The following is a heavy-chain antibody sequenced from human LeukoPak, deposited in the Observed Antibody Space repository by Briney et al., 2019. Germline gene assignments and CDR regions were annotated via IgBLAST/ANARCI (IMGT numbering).Heavy chain of an antibody. CDR2: INKDGSEE. D-gene: IGHD1-1*01. CDR3: ATYDNWVAGDV. J-gene: IGHJ6*02. CDR1: EFMFSDYW. V-gene: IGHV3-7*01. Sequence: GGSLRLSCAASEFMFSDYWMSWVRQAPGKGPEWVASINKDGSEEYYADSVKGRFTVSRDNAKNSLFLQMNNLRVEDTAIYYCATYDNWVAGDVWGQGTTVTVSS.